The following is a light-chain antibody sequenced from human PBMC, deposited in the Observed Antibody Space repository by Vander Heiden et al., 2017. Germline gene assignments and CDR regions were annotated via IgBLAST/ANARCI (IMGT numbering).Light chain of an antibody. V-gene: IGKV4-1*01. J-gene: IGKJ5*01. Sequence: DIAMTQSPDSLAVPLGERASTYRKSSQTVLYSSTNKNYLAWYQQKSGQPPKLLIYWASTRHSGVPDRFSGSGSGTNFTLTISSLQAEDAAVYFCQQYHSIPPITFGQGTRLEIK. CDR1: QTVLYSSTNKNY. CDR3: QQYHSIPPIT. CDR2: WAS.